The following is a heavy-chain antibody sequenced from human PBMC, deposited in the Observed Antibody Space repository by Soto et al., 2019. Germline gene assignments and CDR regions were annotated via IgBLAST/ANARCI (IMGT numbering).Heavy chain of an antibody. CDR1: GGSLRVDH. D-gene: IGHD2-15*01. V-gene: IGHV4-34*01. J-gene: IGHJ4*02. Sequence: SDTPSLTSAVHGGSLRVDHMAWVLQPPRKRLEWIGEINHSGSTNHNPSLKSRVTMSVDTSKSQFSLKLSSVAAADTAVYYCARGLITGSRYSGGWYYFDSWGQGTQVTVSS. CDR2: INHSGST. CDR3: ARGLITGSRYSGGWYYFDS.